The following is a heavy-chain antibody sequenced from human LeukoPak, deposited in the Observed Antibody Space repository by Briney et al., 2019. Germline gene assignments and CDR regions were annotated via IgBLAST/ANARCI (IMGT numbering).Heavy chain of an antibody. D-gene: IGHD5-24*01. Sequence: PSETLSLTCTVSGGSIGSYYWSWIRQPPGKGLEWIGYIYYSGSTSYNPSLKSRVTISVDTSKNQFSLKLSSVTAADTAVYYCARGNGYNYYWGQGTLVTVSS. CDR3: ARGNGYNYY. CDR2: IYYSGST. J-gene: IGHJ4*02. V-gene: IGHV4-59*01. CDR1: GGSIGSYY.